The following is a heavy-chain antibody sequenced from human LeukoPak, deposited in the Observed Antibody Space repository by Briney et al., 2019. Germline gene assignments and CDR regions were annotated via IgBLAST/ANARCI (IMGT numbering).Heavy chain of an antibody. V-gene: IGHV3-23*01. Sequence: GGSLRLSCAASGFTFSSYAMSWVRQAPGEGLEWVSAISGSGGSTYYADSVKGRFTISRDNSKNTLYLQMNSLRAEDTAIYYCAKGSKAVAVNYWGQGTLVTVSS. D-gene: IGHD6-19*01. CDR3: AKGSKAVAVNY. CDR1: GFTFSSYA. J-gene: IGHJ4*02. CDR2: ISGSGGST.